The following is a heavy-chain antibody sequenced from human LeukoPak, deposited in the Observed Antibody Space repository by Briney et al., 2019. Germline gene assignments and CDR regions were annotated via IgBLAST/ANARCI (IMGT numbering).Heavy chain of an antibody. CDR3: AGQWLVSYNWFDP. D-gene: IGHD6-19*01. CDR2: IYYSGST. Sequence: SETLSLTCTVSGGSISGYYWSWIRQPPGKGLEWIGYIYYSGSTNYNPSLKSRVTISVDTSKNQFSLKLSSVTAADTAVYYCAGQWLVSYNWFDPWGQGTLVTVSS. J-gene: IGHJ5*02. CDR1: GGSISGYY. V-gene: IGHV4-59*01.